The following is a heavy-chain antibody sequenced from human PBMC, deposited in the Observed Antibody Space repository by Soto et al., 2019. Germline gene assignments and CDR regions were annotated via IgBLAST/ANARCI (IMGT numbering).Heavy chain of an antibody. V-gene: IGHV3-21*01. D-gene: IGHD3-10*01. CDR2: ISSDSIYI. J-gene: IGHJ3*02. Sequence: GGSLRLSCAASAFTFSSSRMNWIRQAPGKRLEWVSSISSDSIYIYYADSLKGRFTISRDNAKNSLYLQMNSLRADDTAVYYCARDSPFGANSVRSAFDIWGQGTMVTVSS. CDR3: ARDSPFGANSVRSAFDI. CDR1: AFTFSSSR.